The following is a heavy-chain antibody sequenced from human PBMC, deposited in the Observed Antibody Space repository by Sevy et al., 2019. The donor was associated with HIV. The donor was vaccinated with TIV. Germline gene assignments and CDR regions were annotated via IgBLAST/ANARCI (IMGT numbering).Heavy chain of an antibody. J-gene: IGHJ4*02. Sequence: GGSLRLTCAASGFTFSPYIINWVRQAPGKGLEWVSSISRSSAYIHYADSVKGRFAISRDNAKNSVYLQMNSLRAEDTAVYYCAADSGYYDSRKAFDYWGQGTLVTVSS. CDR2: ISRSSAYI. CDR1: GFTFSPYI. CDR3: AADSGYYDSRKAFDY. V-gene: IGHV3-21*01. D-gene: IGHD3-22*01.